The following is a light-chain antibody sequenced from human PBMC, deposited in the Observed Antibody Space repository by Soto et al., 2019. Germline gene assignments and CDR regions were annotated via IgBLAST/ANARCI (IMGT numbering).Light chain of an antibody. CDR3: QQSYSSPLS. CDR1: QSLSDS. V-gene: IGKV1-39*01. CDR2: DAS. J-gene: IGKJ4*01. Sequence: DIQMTQSPSSLSASVGDRVTITCRASQSLSDSLNWYQQKPGKAPKLLIYDASSLHSGVPSRFSGSGSGTDFSLTISSLQREDSATYYCQQSYSSPLSFGGGTKVEIK.